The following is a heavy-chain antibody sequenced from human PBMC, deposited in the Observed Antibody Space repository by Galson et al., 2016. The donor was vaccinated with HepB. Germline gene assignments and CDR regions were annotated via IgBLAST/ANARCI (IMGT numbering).Heavy chain of an antibody. J-gene: IGHJ4*02. V-gene: IGHV3-74*01. Sequence: SLRLSCAASGFTFRSYGMHWVRQAPGKGLVWVSRIKSDGSSTTYADSVKGRFTISRDNAKNTLYLQMNSLRAEDTAVYYCARVSSGSGSYNDYWGQGTLVTVSS. D-gene: IGHD3-10*01. CDR2: IKSDGSST. CDR3: ARVSSGSGSYNDY. CDR1: GFTFRSYG.